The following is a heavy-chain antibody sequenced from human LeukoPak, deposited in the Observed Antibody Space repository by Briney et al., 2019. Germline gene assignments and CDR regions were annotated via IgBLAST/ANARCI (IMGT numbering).Heavy chain of an antibody. CDR2: IYYSGST. Sequence: SETLSLTCTVSGGSISSSSYYWGWIRQPPGKGLEWIGSIYYSGSTYYNPSLKSRVTISVDTSKNQFSLKLSSVTAADTAVYYCARDGSTGWYYFEYWGQGTLVTVSS. D-gene: IGHD6-19*01. J-gene: IGHJ4*02. V-gene: IGHV4-39*02. CDR3: ARDGSTGWYYFEY. CDR1: GGSISSSSYY.